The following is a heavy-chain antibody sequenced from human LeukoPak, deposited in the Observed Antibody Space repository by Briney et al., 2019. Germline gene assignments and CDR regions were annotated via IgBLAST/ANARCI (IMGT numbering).Heavy chain of an antibody. V-gene: IGHV4-39*07. CDR3: AGNEDYYGSGSVDY. CDR2: IYHSGGT. CDR1: GGSISSSSYY. Sequence: SETLSLTCTVTGGSISSSSYYWGWIRQPPGKGLEWIRSIYHSGGTYDNPSLKSRVTISVDTSKNQFSLKLSSVTAADTAVYYCAGNEDYYGSGSVDYWGQGTLVTVSS. J-gene: IGHJ4*02. D-gene: IGHD3-10*01.